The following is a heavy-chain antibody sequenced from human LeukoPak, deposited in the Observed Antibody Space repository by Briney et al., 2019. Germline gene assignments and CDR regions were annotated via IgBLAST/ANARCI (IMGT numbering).Heavy chain of an antibody. CDR1: GYTFTSYY. CDR3: ASSPPLDAFDI. Sequence: GASVKVSCKASGYTFTSYYMHWVRQAPGQGLEWMGIINPSGGSTSYAQKFQGRVTMTRDTSTSTVYMELSSLRSEATAVYYCASSPPLDAFDIWGQGTMVTVSS. J-gene: IGHJ3*02. V-gene: IGHV1-46*01. CDR2: INPSGGST.